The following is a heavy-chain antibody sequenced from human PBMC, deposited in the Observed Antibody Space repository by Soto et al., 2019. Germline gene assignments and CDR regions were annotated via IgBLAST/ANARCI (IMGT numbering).Heavy chain of an antibody. V-gene: IGHV1-69*01. CDR2: IIPIFGTA. D-gene: IGHD1-1*01. CDR1: AGTLSSFA. CDR3: ARAWELARGRFDP. J-gene: IGHJ5*02. Sequence: QVQLVQSGAEVKKPGSSVKVSCKASAGTLSSFAISWVRQAPGQGLEWMGGIIPIFGTANFAQKFQGRVTIAADESTSTAYTQLSSLRSEDTAVYYCARAWELARGRFDPWGQGTLVTVSS.